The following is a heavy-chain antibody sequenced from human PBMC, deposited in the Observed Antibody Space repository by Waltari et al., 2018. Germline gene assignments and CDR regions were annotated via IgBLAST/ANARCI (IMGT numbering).Heavy chain of an antibody. CDR2: IYHSGST. J-gene: IGHJ4*02. CDR1: GYSISSGYY. Sequence: QVQLQESGPGLVKPSETLSLTCAVSGYSISSGYYWGWIRQPPGKGLEWIGSIYHSGSTYYIPSLKSRVTISVDTSKNQFSLKLSSVTAADTAVYYCARDGGMIVVVQFDYWGQGTLVTVSS. CDR3: ARDGGMIVVVQFDY. D-gene: IGHD3-22*01. V-gene: IGHV4-38-2*02.